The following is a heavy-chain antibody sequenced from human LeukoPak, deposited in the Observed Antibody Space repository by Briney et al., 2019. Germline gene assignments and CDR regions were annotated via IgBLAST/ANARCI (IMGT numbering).Heavy chain of an antibody. CDR2: IKEDGSER. V-gene: IGHV3-7*03. CDR1: GFTFSSYW. D-gene: IGHD3-10*01. J-gene: IGHJ6*02. CDR3: AKSYYGSGSYYRDYYYYGMDV. Sequence: GGSLRLSCAASGFTFSSYWMSWVRQAPGKGLEWVASIKEDGSERYYVDPVKGRFTISRDNAKNSLYLQMNSLRTEDTALYYCAKSYYGSGSYYRDYYYYGMDVWGQGTTVTVSS.